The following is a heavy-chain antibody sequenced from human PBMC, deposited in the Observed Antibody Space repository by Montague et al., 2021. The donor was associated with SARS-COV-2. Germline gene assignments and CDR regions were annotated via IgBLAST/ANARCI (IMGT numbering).Heavy chain of an antibody. CDR1: GGSLSGEH. CDR3: ARGPVGVATRLRYYFDE. Sequence: SETLSLTCAVYGGSLSGEHWSWIRQPPGKGLEWIGEVNNSGHTNYKVSXXSRVTMSVDTSKSQYSLKVRSVTAADTAVYYCARGPVGVATRLRYYFDEWGQVTLVTVSS. CDR2: VNNSGHT. J-gene: IGHJ4*02. V-gene: IGHV4-34*01. D-gene: IGHD4-23*01.